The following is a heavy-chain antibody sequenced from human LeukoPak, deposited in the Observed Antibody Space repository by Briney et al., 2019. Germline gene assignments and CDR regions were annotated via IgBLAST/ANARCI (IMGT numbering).Heavy chain of an antibody. CDR2: INSDGSST. Sequence: GGSLRVSSVAPGFTLRGYMTCWGRQGPGEGVGWVSPINSDGSSTSYPDSVNGRFTISRDNAKNTLYRQMNSLRADDTAVYDCARSGRAAAGTVYWGQGTLVTVSS. J-gene: IGHJ4*02. D-gene: IGHD6-13*01. V-gene: IGHV3-74*01. CDR1: GFTLRGYM. CDR3: ARSGRAAAGTVY.